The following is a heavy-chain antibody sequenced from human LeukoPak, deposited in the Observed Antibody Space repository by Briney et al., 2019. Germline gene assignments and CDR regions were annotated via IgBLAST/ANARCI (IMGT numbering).Heavy chain of an antibody. V-gene: IGHV1-46*01. Sequence: ASVKVSCKASGYTFPSYFMHWVRQAPGQGLEWMGIINPTGGSTTYAQKFQGRVTMTRDTSTSTVYMELSSLRSDDTAVYYYARTAARRFDYWGQGTLVTVSS. D-gene: IGHD6-6*01. CDR3: ARTAARRFDY. CDR1: GYTFPSYF. CDR2: INPTGGST. J-gene: IGHJ4*02.